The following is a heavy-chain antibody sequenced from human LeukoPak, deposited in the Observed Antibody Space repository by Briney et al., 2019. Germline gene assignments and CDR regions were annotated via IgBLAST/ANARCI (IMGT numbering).Heavy chain of an antibody. CDR3: AKDIGRGYSYGQWD. CDR1: GFTFDDYA. V-gene: IGHV3-9*01. D-gene: IGHD5-18*01. J-gene: IGHJ4*02. CDR2: ISWNSGSI. Sequence: GGSLRLSCAASGFTFDDYAMHWVRQAPGKGLEWVSGISWNSGSIGYADSVKGRFTISRDNAKNSLYLQMNSLRAEDTALYYCAKDIGRGYSYGQWDWGKGTLVTVSS.